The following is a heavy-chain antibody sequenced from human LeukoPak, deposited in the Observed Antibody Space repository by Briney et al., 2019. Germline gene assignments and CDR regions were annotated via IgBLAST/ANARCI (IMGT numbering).Heavy chain of an antibody. J-gene: IGHJ4*02. CDR1: GGSISSGDYY. CDR3: ARLLVRRNHYDFWSGYYYYFDY. CDR2: IYYSGST. V-gene: IGHV4-61*08. Sequence: SETLSLTCTVSGGSISSGDYYWSWIRQPSGKGLEWIGYIYYSGSTNYNPSLKSRVTMSVDTSKNQFSLKLSSVTAADTAVYYCARLLVRRNHYDFWSGYYYYFDYWGQGTLVTVSS. D-gene: IGHD3-3*01.